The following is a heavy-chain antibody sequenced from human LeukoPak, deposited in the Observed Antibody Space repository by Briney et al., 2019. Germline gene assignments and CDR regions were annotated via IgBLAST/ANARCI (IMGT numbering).Heavy chain of an antibody. CDR2: INPKNGAT. CDR1: GYTFTGNY. Sequence: ASVKVSCKASGYTFTGNYIHWVRQAPGQGLEWMGWINPKNGATFYTQRFQGRVTMTCDTCINTAYMELTSLNSDDTAVFYCSRGPEAYWGQGTLVTVSS. V-gene: IGHV1-2*02. J-gene: IGHJ4*02. CDR3: SRGPEAY.